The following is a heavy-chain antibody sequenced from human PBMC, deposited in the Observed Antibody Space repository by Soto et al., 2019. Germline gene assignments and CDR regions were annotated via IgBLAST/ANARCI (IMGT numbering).Heavy chain of an antibody. CDR2: ISGSGGST. V-gene: IGHV3-23*01. CDR3: ARGIHYYYYMDV. J-gene: IGHJ6*03. CDR1: GFTFSSYA. Sequence: EVQLLESGGGLVQPGGSLRLPCAASGFTFSSYAMSWVRQAPGKGLEWVSAISGSGGSTYYADSVKGRFTISRDNSKNTLYLQMNGLRAEDTAVYYCARGIHYYYYMDVWGKGTTVTVSS.